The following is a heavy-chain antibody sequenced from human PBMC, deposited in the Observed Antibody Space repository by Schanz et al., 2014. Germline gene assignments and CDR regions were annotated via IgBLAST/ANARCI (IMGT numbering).Heavy chain of an antibody. V-gene: IGHV1-69*02. CDR3: ARGGITAAGTTPLDY. J-gene: IGHJ4*02. Sequence: QVQLVQSGAEVKKPGSSVKVSCKASGGTFSSFIISWVRQAPGQGLEWMGRIIPVLDITNYAQKFQGRVTITAEKSTSTAYMELSSLRSEDTAVYFCARGGITAAGTTPLDYWGQGALVTVS. CDR2: IIPVLDIT. CDR1: GGTFSSFI. D-gene: IGHD6-13*01.